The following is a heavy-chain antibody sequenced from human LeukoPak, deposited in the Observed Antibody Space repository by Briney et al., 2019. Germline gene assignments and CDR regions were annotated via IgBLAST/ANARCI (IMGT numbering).Heavy chain of an antibody. V-gene: IGHV3-66*01. CDR3: ATDMASLYYGSGGRGY. J-gene: IGHJ4*02. Sequence: ETLSLTCAVYGGSFSGYYWSWIRQPPGKGLEWVSVIYSGGSTYYADSVKGRFTISSDNAKNSVYRLMNSLRAEDTAVYYCATDMASLYYGSGGRGYWGQGTLVTVSS. CDR1: GGSFSGYY. D-gene: IGHD3-10*01. CDR2: IYSGGST.